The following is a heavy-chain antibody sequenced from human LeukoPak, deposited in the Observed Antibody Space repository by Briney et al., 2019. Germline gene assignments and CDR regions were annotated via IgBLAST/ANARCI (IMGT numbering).Heavy chain of an antibody. V-gene: IGHV4-59*01. D-gene: IGHD6-13*01. J-gene: IGHJ4*02. Sequence: SETLSLTCTVSGGSISSYYWSWIRQPPGKGLEWIGYIYYSGSTNYNPSLRSRVTISVDTSKNQFSLKPSSVTAADTAVYYCARGVYIAAAQYGYWGQGTLVTVSS. CDR2: IYYSGST. CDR1: GGSISSYY. CDR3: ARGVYIAAAQYGY.